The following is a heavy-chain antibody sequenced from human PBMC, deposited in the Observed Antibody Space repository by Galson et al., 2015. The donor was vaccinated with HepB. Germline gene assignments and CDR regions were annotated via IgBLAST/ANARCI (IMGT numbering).Heavy chain of an antibody. CDR3: VRESLMAMVTFDL. Sequence: SLRLSCAASGFTFSRHGIHWVRQAPGKGLECVAMIWHDGSNKLYADSVKGRFTISRDNSTNKLYLQMNSLRAEDTAIYYCVRESLMAMVTFDLWGRGTLVTVSS. CDR2: IWHDGSNK. J-gene: IGHJ4*02. CDR1: GFTFSRHG. D-gene: IGHD5-18*01. V-gene: IGHV3-33*01.